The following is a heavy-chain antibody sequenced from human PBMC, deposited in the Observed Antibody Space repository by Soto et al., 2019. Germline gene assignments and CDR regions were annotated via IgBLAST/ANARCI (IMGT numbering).Heavy chain of an antibody. Sequence: GGSLRLSCAASGFTFSSYGMHWVRQAPGKGLEWVAVIWYDGSNKYYADSVKGRFTISRDNSKNKLYLQMNSLRAEDTAVYYCARDLGHFDSSGYSPFDYWGQGTLVTVSS. J-gene: IGHJ4*02. CDR3: ARDLGHFDSSGYSPFDY. D-gene: IGHD3-22*01. CDR1: GFTFSSYG. V-gene: IGHV3-33*01. CDR2: IWYDGSNK.